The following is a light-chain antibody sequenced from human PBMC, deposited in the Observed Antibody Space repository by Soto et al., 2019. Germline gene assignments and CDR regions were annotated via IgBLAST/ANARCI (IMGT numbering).Light chain of an antibody. J-gene: IGKJ5*01. V-gene: IGKV1-39*01. Sequence: DIQMTQSPSSLSASVGDRGTMYCRASQSISSYLNWYQQKPGKVPKRLIYAASSLQSGVPSRFRGSGSGTECTLSVSRLQPGDFATYYCQQSETYPLTFGQGTRLEIK. CDR3: QQSETYPLT. CDR1: QSISSY. CDR2: AAS.